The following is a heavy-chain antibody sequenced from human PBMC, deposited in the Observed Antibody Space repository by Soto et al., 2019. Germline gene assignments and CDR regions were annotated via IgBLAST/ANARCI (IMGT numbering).Heavy chain of an antibody. Sequence: AESLKISCTGSGYRFTSYWVSWVRQMTWQGLERMGRIDPSDSYHNYSPSLQGHATISAEKSISTAYLQWSSMKASDTAMYYCARNAVEGEVRAYYYGMDVWGQETTVTVSS. CDR3: ARNAVEGEVRAYYYGMDV. J-gene: IGHJ6*02. CDR2: IDPSDSYH. V-gene: IGHV5-10-1*01. D-gene: IGHD3-10*01. CDR1: GYRFTSYW.